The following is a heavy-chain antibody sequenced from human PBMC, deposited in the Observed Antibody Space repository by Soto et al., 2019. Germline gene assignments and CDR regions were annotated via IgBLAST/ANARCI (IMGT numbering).Heavy chain of an antibody. V-gene: IGHV1-18*01. J-gene: IGHJ4*02. CDR2: ISAYNGNT. CDR1: GYTFTSYH. Sequence: QVQLVQSGTEVRKPGASVKVSCKASGYTFTSYHISWVRQAPGQGLEWMGWISAYNGNTNYAHKLQGRVPLTTDTATSKAYMGPRSLRSDDTAVYYCARASPPPREWGQGTLVTVSS. CDR3: ARASPPPRE.